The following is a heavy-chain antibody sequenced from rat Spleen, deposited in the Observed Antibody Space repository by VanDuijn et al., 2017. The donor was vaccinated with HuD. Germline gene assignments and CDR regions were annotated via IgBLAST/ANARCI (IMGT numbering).Heavy chain of an antibody. Sequence: QVQLKESGPGLVQPSQTLSLTCTVSGFSLSNYGVIWVRQPPGKGLDWMGVIWGNGHTNYNSVLKSRLSISRDTSKSQVYLKMNSLQIEDTATYFCARADVAGLSTDGIWGQGIMVTVSS. D-gene: IGHD1-2*01. J-gene: IGHJ2*01. CDR1: GFSLSNYG. CDR3: ARADVAGLSTDGI. V-gene: IGHV2-13*01. CDR2: IWGNGHT.